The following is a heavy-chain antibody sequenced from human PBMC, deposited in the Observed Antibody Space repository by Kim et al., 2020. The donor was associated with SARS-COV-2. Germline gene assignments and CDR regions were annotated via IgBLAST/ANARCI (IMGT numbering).Heavy chain of an antibody. Sequence: GGSLRLPCAASGFTFSSYAMSWVRQAPGKGLEWVSAISGSGGSTYYADSVKGRFTISRDNSKNTLYLQMNSLRAEDTAVYYCAKSGVTGRDDTTSASYWGQGTLVTVSS. CDR2: ISGSGGST. D-gene: IGHD1-26*01. CDR3: AKSGVTGRDDTTSASY. J-gene: IGHJ4*02. CDR1: GFTFSSYA. V-gene: IGHV3-23*01.